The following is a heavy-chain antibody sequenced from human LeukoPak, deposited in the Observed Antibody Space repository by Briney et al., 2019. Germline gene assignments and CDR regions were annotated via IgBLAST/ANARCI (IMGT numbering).Heavy chain of an antibody. CDR1: GFTFSSYG. CDR2: IRYDGSNK. V-gene: IGHV3-30*02. J-gene: IGHJ6*03. Sequence: QTGGSLRLSCAASGFTFSSYGMHWVRQAPGKGLEWVAFIRYDGSNKYYADSVKGRFTISRDNSKNTLYLQMNSLRAEDTAVYYCAKGGNYNSYYYYMDVWGKGTTVTVSS. D-gene: IGHD5-24*01. CDR3: AKGGNYNSYYYYMDV.